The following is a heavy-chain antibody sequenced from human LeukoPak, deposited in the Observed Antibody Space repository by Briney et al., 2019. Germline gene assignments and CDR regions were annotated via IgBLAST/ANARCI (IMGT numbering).Heavy chain of an antibody. V-gene: IGHV1-69*05. D-gene: IGHD6-13*01. Sequence: ASVKVSCKASRGTFSSYAISWVRQAPGQGLEWMGGIIPIFGTANYAQKFQGRVTITTDESTSTAYVELSSLRSEDTAVYYCARADLYIAAAGYGHSYYYYMDVWGKGTTVTVSS. J-gene: IGHJ6*03. CDR2: IIPIFGTA. CDR1: RGTFSSYA. CDR3: ARADLYIAAAGYGHSYYYYMDV.